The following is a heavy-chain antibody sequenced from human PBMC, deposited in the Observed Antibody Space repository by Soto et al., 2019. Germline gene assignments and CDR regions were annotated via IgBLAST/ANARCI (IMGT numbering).Heavy chain of an antibody. J-gene: IGHJ4*02. CDR3: ARAPMVLSRSYFDS. CDR1: GGSISNFY. V-gene: IGHV4-59*01. CDR2: ISYSGNT. Sequence: SETLSLTCTVSGGSISNFYWSWIRQPPGKGLGWIGYISYSGNTNYNTSLKSRVSISVDTSKNQLSLNLTSVTAADTAVYYCARAPMVLSRSYFDSWGQGTPVTVSS. D-gene: IGHD2-8*01.